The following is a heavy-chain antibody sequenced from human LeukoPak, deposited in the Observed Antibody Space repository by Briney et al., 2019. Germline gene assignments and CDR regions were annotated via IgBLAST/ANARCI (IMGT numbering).Heavy chain of an antibody. J-gene: IGHJ1*01. Sequence: SETLSLTCTVSAGSMSNYYWSWVRQPPGKGLEWIAYIYSNGSTNYNPSLKSRATISLDTSKNQFSLKLTSVTAADTAVYYCARLSSGRPHEYFQHWGQGTLVTVSS. V-gene: IGHV4-59*01. D-gene: IGHD3-22*01. CDR2: IYSNGST. CDR3: ARLSSGRPHEYFQH. CDR1: AGSMSNYY.